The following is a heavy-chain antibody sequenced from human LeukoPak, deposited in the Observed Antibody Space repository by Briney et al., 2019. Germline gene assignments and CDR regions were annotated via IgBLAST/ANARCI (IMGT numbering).Heavy chain of an antibody. D-gene: IGHD3-22*01. Sequence: PGGSLRLSCAASGFTFSSYAMSWVRQAPGKGLEWVSAISGSGGSTYYADSVKGRFTISRDNSKNTLYLQMNSLRTEDTAVYYCARDPGPDYYDSSGYYWDYWGQGTLVTVSS. CDR3: ARDPGPDYYDSSGYYWDY. J-gene: IGHJ4*02. CDR2: ISGSGGST. V-gene: IGHV3-23*01. CDR1: GFTFSSYA.